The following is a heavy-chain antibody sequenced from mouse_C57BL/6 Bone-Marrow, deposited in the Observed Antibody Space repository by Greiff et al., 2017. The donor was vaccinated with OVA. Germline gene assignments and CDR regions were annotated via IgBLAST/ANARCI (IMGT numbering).Heavy chain of an antibody. CDR1: GYTFTSYG. J-gene: IGHJ2*01. Sequence: QVQLQQSGAELARPGASVKLSCKASGYTFTSYGISWVKQRTGQGLEWIGEIYPSSGNTSYNEKFKGKATLTADKSSSTAYMELRSLTSEDSAVYFCARGAYYGSSYLDYWGQGTTLTVSS. CDR2: IYPSSGNT. D-gene: IGHD1-1*01. CDR3: ARGAYYGSSYLDY. V-gene: IGHV1-81*01.